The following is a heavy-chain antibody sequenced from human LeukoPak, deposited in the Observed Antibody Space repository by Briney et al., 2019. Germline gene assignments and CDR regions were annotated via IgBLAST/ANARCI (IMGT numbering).Heavy chain of an antibody. CDR1: GGSISSGSYY. CDR2: IYASGST. J-gene: IGHJ4*02. D-gene: IGHD2-21*02. CDR3: ARGGYCGGDCYFYY. V-gene: IGHV4-61*02. Sequence: PSETLSLTCTVSGGSISSGSYYWSWIRQPAGKGLEWIGRIYASGSTNYNPSLKSRVTISVDTSKNQFSLKLSSVTAADTAVYYCARGGYCGGDCYFYYWGQGTLVTVSS.